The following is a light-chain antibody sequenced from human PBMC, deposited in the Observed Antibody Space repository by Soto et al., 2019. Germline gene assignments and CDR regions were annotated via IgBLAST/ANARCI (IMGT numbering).Light chain of an antibody. CDR3: CSYTSLSSVV. CDR2: AVS. J-gene: IGLJ2*01. Sequence: QSALTQPASVSGSPGQSITISCTGTSSDIGGYNHVSWYQHSPGKAPKLILFAVSDRPSGISHRFSGSKSGNTASLTISGLQAEDEADYYCCSYTSLSSVVFGGGTKVTVL. CDR1: SSDIGGYNH. V-gene: IGLV2-14*01.